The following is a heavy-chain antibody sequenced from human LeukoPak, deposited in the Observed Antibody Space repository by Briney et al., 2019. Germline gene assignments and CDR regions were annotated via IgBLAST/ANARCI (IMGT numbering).Heavy chain of an antibody. D-gene: IGHD3-22*01. CDR3: AGGKWLFLY. Sequence: GRSLRLSCAASGFTFSSYAMHWVRQAPGKGLEWVAVISYDGSNKYYADSVKGRFTISRDNSKNTLYLQMNSLRAEDTAVYYCAGGKWLFLYWGQGTLVTVSS. CDR2: ISYDGSNK. J-gene: IGHJ4*02. CDR1: GFTFSSYA. V-gene: IGHV3-30*14.